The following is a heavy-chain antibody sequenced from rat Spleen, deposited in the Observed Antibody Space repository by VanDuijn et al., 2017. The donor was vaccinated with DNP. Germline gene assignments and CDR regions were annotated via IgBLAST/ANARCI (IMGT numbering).Heavy chain of an antibody. J-gene: IGHJ3*01. CDR3: ARSDSYGFPY. CDR2: IKTDGGST. CDR1: GFTFSSYW. Sequence: EVQLVETGGGLVQPGRSLKLSCVASGFTFSSYWMYWIRQAPGKGLEWVSSIKTDGGSTHYPDSVKGRFTMSRDNAKSTLYLQMDSLRSEDTATYYCARSDSYGFPYWGQGTLVTVSS. V-gene: IGHV5-58*01. D-gene: IGHD1-2*01.